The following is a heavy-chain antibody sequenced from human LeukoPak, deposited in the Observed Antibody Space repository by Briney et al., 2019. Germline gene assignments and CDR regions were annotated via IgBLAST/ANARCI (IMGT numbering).Heavy chain of an antibody. Sequence: ASVKVSCKASGYAFTNYAMNWVRQAPGQGLEWMGWMNTNTGNPTYAQGFTGRFVFSLDTSVSTAYLQISSLKAEDTAVYYCARAAELWFGESHFDYWGQGTLVTVSS. J-gene: IGHJ4*02. CDR1: GYAFTNYA. CDR3: ARAAELWFGESHFDY. V-gene: IGHV7-4-1*02. D-gene: IGHD3-10*01. CDR2: MNTNTGNP.